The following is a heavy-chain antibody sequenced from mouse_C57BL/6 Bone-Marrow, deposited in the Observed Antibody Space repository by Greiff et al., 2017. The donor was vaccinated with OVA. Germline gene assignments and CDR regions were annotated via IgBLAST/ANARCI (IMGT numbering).Heavy chain of an antibody. D-gene: IGHD1-1*01. J-gene: IGHJ3*01. CDR1: GYTFTSYW. CDR3: ARFEDYYGSSYPAWFAY. V-gene: IGHV1-55*01. CDR2: IYPGSGST. Sequence: VQLQQPGAELVKPGASVKMSCKASGYTFTSYWITWVKQRPGQGLEWIGDIYPGSGSTNYNEKFKSKATLTVDTSSSTAYMQLSSLTSEDSAVYYCARFEDYYGSSYPAWFAYWGQGTLVTVSA.